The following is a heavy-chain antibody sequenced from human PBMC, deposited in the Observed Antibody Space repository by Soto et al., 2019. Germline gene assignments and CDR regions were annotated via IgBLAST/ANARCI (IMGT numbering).Heavy chain of an antibody. D-gene: IGHD6-25*01. CDR1: GGTFSSYD. CDR2: IIAMIGTA. Sequence: QVQLVQSGAEVKKPGSSVKVSCKASGGTFSSYDINWVRQAPGQGLEWLGGIIAMIGTANYAQNFRGRITITADESTSTVYMELNSLRSEDTAVSYCAGMAAAKYYFDYWGQGTEVTVSS. J-gene: IGHJ4*02. CDR3: AGMAAAKYYFDY. V-gene: IGHV1-69*01.